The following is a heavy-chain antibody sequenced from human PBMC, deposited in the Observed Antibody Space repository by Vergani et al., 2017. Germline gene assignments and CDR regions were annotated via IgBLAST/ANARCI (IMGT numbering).Heavy chain of an antibody. CDR2: IIPIFGTA. CDR3: ATTMGYCSSTSCHSYWYFDL. Sequence: QVQLVQSGAEVKKPGSSVKVSCKASGGTFSSYAISWVRQAPGQGLEWMGGIIPIFGTANYAQKFQGRVTITADESTSTAYMELSSLRSEDTAVYYCATTMGYCSSTSCHSYWYFDLWCRGTLVTVSS. V-gene: IGHV1-69*01. D-gene: IGHD2-2*02. J-gene: IGHJ2*01. CDR1: GGTFSSYA.